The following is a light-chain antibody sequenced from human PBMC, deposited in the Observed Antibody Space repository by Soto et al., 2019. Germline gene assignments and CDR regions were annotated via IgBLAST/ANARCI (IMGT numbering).Light chain of an antibody. CDR2: AAS. J-gene: IGKJ1*01. V-gene: IGKV1-8*01. Sequence: AIQMTQSPSSLSASTGDRVPITCRSSQGISSYLAWYQQKPGKAPKLLIYAASTLQSGVPSRFRGSGSGTDFTLTISCLQTEDFATYYCKQYYSYPRTFGQGTNVEIK. CDR3: KQYYSYPRT. CDR1: QGISSY.